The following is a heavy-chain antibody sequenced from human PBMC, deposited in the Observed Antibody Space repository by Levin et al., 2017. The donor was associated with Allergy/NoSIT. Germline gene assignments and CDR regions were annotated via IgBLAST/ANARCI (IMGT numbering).Heavy chain of an antibody. CDR2: IYYSGST. J-gene: IGHJ6*02. Sequence: PSETLSLTCTVSGGSINGYFWSWIRQPPGKGLEWIGYIYYSGSTNQNSSLKSRVTISVDTSKNQFSLKLSSVTAANTAVYYCARGALNYDILTGYYPPGYYGMDVWGQGTTVTVSS. CDR1: GGSINGYF. V-gene: IGHV4-59*01. D-gene: IGHD3-9*01. CDR3: ARGALNYDILTGYYPPGYYGMDV.